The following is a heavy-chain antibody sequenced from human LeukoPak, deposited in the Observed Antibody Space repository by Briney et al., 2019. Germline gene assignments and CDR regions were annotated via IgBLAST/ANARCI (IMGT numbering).Heavy chain of an antibody. CDR3: ARTDYDILTGYPHFLFDY. CDR1: GGSMSNYY. V-gene: IGHV4-59*08. Sequence: SETLSLTCTVSGGSMSNYYWSWIRQPPGRGLEWVGYIYFNGTTNYNPSLKSRVTISVDTSKHQFSLKLRSVTAADTAVYYCARTDYDILTGYPHFLFDYWGRGTLVTVSS. CDR2: IYFNGTT. J-gene: IGHJ4*02. D-gene: IGHD3-9*01.